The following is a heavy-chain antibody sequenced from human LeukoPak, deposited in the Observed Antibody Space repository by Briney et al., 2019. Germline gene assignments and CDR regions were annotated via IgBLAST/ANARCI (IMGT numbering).Heavy chain of an antibody. CDR3: AREYYFDSSSYYGDAFDI. J-gene: IGHJ3*02. CDR1: GYTFTSYG. V-gene: IGHV1-18*01. Sequence: SVKVSCKASGYTFTSYGISWVRQAPGQGLEWMGWISVNNGNTNYAQKFQGRVTVTTDTSTSTAYMELRSLRSDDTAVYYCAREYYFDSSSYYGDAFDIWGQGTMVTVSS. CDR2: ISVNNGNT. D-gene: IGHD3-22*01.